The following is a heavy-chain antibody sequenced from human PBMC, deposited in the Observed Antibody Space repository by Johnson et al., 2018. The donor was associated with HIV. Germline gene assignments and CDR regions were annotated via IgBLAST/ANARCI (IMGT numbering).Heavy chain of an antibody. CDR3: ARERGYFGNPAFDI. V-gene: IGHV3-30-3*01. J-gene: IGHJ3*02. CDR1: GLNFSDYS. D-gene: IGHD4-23*01. CDR2: LSYDGSNK. Sequence: QEKLVESGGGVVQPGTSMRLSCVVSGLNFSDYSMHWFRQTPGKGLEWVALLSYDGSNKFYADSVKGRFTISRDNSNNPLYLQMNSLRTEDTAMYYCARERGYFGNPAFDIWGQGTMVTVSS.